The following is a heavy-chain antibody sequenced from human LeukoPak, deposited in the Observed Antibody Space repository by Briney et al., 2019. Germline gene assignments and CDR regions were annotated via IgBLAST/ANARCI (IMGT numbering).Heavy chain of an antibody. CDR1: GGSISSYY. CDR3: ASCGYSYGYRRVRFDY. J-gene: IGHJ4*02. CDR2: INHSGST. Sequence: SETLSLTCTVSGGSISSYYWSWIRQPPGKGLEWIGEINHSGSTNYNPSLKSRVTISVDTSKNQFSLKLSSVTAADTAVYYCASCGYSYGYRRVRFDYWGQGTLVTVSS. D-gene: IGHD5-18*01. V-gene: IGHV4-34*01.